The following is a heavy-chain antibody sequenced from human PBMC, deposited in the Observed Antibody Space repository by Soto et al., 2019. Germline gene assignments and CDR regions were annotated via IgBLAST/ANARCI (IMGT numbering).Heavy chain of an antibody. Sequence: QITLKESGPTLVKPTQTLTLTCTFSAFSLSTGGVGVGWIRQPPGKALEWLALIYWDDDKRYSPSLRSRLTITKDTSKNXVLLXMXNMDPVETATYYCIQSRCGGDCLQSYASYYYYGMDVWGQGTTVTVSS. CDR3: IQSRCGGDCLQSYASYYYYGMDV. CDR1: AFSLSTGGVG. D-gene: IGHD2-21*02. J-gene: IGHJ6*02. V-gene: IGHV2-5*02. CDR2: IYWDDDK.